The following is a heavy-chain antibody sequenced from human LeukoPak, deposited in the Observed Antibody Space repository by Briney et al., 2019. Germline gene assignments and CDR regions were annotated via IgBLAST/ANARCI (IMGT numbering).Heavy chain of an antibody. CDR1: GYTFTSYG. Sequence: ASVKVSCKASGYTFTSYGISWVRQAPGQGLEWMGWISAYNGNTNYAQKLQGRVTMTTDTSTSTAYMELRSLRSDDTAVYYCARDLLWDIVVVPAASPLLDYWGQGTLVTVSS. J-gene: IGHJ4*02. CDR3: ARDLLWDIVVVPAASPLLDY. D-gene: IGHD2-2*01. V-gene: IGHV1-18*01. CDR2: ISAYNGNT.